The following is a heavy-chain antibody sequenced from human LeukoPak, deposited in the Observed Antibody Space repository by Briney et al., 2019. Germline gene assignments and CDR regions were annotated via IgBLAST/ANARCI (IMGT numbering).Heavy chain of an antibody. CDR2: MNPNIGST. Sequence: GASVKVSCKASGYIFTSYDMNWVRQAPGQGLEWLGWMNPNIGSTGYAQKFQGRVTMTRNTSINTAYMELSGLRSEDTAVYYCARRGKDDCGWDFDYWGQGTLVAVSS. CDR3: ARRGKDDCGWDFDY. CDR1: GYIFTSYD. D-gene: IGHD6-19*01. V-gene: IGHV1-8*01. J-gene: IGHJ4*02.